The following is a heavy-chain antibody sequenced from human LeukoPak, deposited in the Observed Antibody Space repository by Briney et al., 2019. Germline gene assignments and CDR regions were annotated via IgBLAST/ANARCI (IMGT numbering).Heavy chain of an antibody. V-gene: IGHV1-18*04. CDR1: GYTFTSYG. CDR3: ARDQYDFVWGSYRPYFDY. CDR2: ISPYNGNT. J-gene: IGHJ4*02. D-gene: IGHD3-16*02. Sequence: ASVKVSYKASGYTFTSYGISWVRQAPGQGLEWMGSISPYNGNTKYAERFQDRVIMTADTSTRTAYMELRSLRSDETAVFYCARDQYDFVWGSYRPYFDYWGQGTLVTVSS.